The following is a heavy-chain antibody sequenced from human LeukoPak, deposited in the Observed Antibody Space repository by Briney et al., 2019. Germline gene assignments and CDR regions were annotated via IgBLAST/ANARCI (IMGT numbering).Heavy chain of an antibody. Sequence: GGSLRLSCAASGLTFSTYWMHWVRQVPGKGLVWLSRIQDDGSGATYADSVKARFTISRDNAKNTLFLQMNSLRPDDTAVYYCARDSGFGSYFDYWGRGTLVTVSS. D-gene: IGHD5-12*01. CDR3: ARDSGFGSYFDY. J-gene: IGHJ4*02. V-gene: IGHV3-74*01. CDR2: IQDDGSGA. CDR1: GLTFSTYW.